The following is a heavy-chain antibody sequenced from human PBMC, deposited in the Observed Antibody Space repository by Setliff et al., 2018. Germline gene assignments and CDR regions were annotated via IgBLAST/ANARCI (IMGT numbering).Heavy chain of an antibody. CDR1: GYTLTELS. CDR3: ATGVLLWFGELGNAFDI. CDR2: FDPEDGET. D-gene: IGHD3-10*01. V-gene: IGHV1-24*01. J-gene: IGHJ3*02. Sequence: ASVKVSCKVSGYTLTELSMHWVRQAPGKGLERMGGFDPEDGETIYAQKFQGRVTMTEDTSTDTAYMELSSLRSEDTAVYYCATGVLLWFGELGNAFDIWGQGTMVTVSS.